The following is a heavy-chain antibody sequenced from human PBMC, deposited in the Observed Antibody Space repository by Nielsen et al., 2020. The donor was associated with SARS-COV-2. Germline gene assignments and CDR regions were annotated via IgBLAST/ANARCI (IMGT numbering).Heavy chain of an antibody. CDR1: GFTISSSF. J-gene: IGHJ6*02. V-gene: IGHV3-66*01. CDR3: ARDNWGRMDV. D-gene: IGHD7-27*01. Sequence: GGSLRLSCGASGFTISSSFMSWVRQAAGKGLDWVSLIYTDGSTSHADSVKGRFTISRDNSKNTLYLQMNSLRAEDTAVYYCARDNWGRMDVWGQGTTVTVSS. CDR2: IYTDGST.